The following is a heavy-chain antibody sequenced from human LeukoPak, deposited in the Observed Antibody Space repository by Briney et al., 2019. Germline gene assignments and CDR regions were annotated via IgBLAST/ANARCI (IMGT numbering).Heavy chain of an antibody. J-gene: IGHJ4*02. CDR3: ARVYPERYYFDY. V-gene: IGHV1-69*13. CDR2: IIPIFGTA. Sequence: SVKVSCKASGGTFSSYAISWVRQAPGRGLEWMGGIIPIFGTANYAQKFQGRVTITADESTSTAYMELSSLRSEDTAVYYCARVYPERYYFDYWGQGTLVTVSS. CDR1: GGTFSSYA. D-gene: IGHD2-2*02.